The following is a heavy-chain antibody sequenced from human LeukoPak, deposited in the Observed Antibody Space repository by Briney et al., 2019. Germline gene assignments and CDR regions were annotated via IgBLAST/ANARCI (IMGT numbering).Heavy chain of an antibody. CDR1: GGSFSGYY. D-gene: IGHD6-19*01. V-gene: IGHV4-34*01. CDR2: INHSGST. J-gene: IGHJ4*02. CDR3: ARERVGSGWYGVGYYFDY. Sequence: SETLSLTCAVYGGSFSGYYWSWIRQPPGKGLEWIGEINHSGSTNYNPSLKSRVTISVDTSKNQFSLKLGSVTAADTAVYYCARERVGSGWYGVGYYFDYWGQGTLVTVSS.